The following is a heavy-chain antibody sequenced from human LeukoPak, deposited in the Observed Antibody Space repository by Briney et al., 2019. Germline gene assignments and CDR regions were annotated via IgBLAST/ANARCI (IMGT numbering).Heavy chain of an antibody. CDR2: INPNSGNT. Sequence: ASVKVSCKASGYTFTGYYMHWVRQAPGQGLEWMGWINPNSGNTGYAQKFQGRVSMTRDTSISTAYMELSSLRSEDTAVYYCARGPVEAVFGVSTEDWGQGTTVTVSS. J-gene: IGHJ6*02. CDR3: ARGPVEAVFGVSTED. V-gene: IGHV1-8*02. D-gene: IGHD3-10*02. CDR1: GYTFTGYY.